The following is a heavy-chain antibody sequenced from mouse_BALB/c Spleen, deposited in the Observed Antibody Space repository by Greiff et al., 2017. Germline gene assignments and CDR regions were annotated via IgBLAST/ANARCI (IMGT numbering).Heavy chain of an antibody. J-gene: IGHJ3*01. CDR1: GYTFTDYA. CDR3: ARGYYGSSYVGPFAY. Sequence: QVQLQQSGAELVRPGVSVKISCKGSGYTFTDYAMHWVKQSHAKSLEWIGVISTYYGDASYNQKFKGKATMTVDKSSSTAYMELARLTSEDSAIYYCARGYYGSSYVGPFAYWGQGTLVTVSA. V-gene: IGHV1S137*01. CDR2: ISTYYGDA. D-gene: IGHD1-1*01.